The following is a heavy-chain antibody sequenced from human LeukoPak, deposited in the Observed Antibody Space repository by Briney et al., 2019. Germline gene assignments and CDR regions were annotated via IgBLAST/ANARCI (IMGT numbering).Heavy chain of an antibody. D-gene: IGHD3-3*01. J-gene: IGHJ5*02. CDR2: IKQDGSEK. Sequence: PGGSLRLSCAASGFTFSSYWMSWVRQAPGKGLEWVANIKQDGSEKYYVDSVKGRFTISRDNAKNSLYLQMNSLRAEDTAVYYCARRLITIFGVGWFDPWGQGTLVTVSS. CDR3: ARRLITIFGVGWFDP. V-gene: IGHV3-7*03. CDR1: GFTFSSYW.